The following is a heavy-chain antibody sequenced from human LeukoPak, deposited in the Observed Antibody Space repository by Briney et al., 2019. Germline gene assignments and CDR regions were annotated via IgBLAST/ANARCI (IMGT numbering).Heavy chain of an antibody. D-gene: IGHD4-17*01. CDR3: ARSGHYGDYVGLDY. Sequence: ASVKVSCKASGYTFTSYDINWVRQATGQGLEWMGWMNPNSGNTGYAQKFQGRVTMTRNASISTAYMELSSLRSEDTAVYYCARSGHYGDYVGLDYWGQGTLVTVSS. J-gene: IGHJ4*02. CDR2: MNPNSGNT. V-gene: IGHV1-8*01. CDR1: GYTFTSYD.